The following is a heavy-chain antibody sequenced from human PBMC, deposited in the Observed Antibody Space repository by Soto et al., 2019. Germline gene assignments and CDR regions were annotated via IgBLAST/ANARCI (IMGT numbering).Heavy chain of an antibody. V-gene: IGHV3-21*01. CDR3: ARVGCSSTSCYGDDWFDP. D-gene: IGHD2-2*01. Sequence: VQLVESGGGLVKPGGSLRLSCAASGFTFSSYSMNWVRQAPGKGLEWVSSISSSSSYIYYADSVKGRFTISRDNAKNSLYLQMNSLRAEDTAVYYCARVGCSSTSCYGDDWFDPWGQGTLVTVSS. CDR2: ISSSSSYI. J-gene: IGHJ5*02. CDR1: GFTFSSYS.